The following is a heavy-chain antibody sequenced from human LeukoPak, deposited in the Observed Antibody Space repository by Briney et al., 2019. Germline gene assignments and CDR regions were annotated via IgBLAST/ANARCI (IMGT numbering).Heavy chain of an antibody. CDR1: GFTFSSYA. V-gene: IGHV3-23*01. Sequence: PGGSLRLSCAASGFTFSSYAMSWVRQAPGKGLEWVSAISGSGGSTYYADSVKGRFTISRDNSKNTPYLQMNGLRAEDTAVYYCAKHRLAVAGKTYNDYWGQGTLVTGSS. J-gene: IGHJ4*02. CDR3: AKHRLAVAGKTYNDY. D-gene: IGHD6-19*01. CDR2: ISGSGGST.